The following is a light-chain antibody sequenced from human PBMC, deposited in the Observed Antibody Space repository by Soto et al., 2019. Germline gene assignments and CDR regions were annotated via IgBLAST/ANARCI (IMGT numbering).Light chain of an antibody. CDR3: QEDDCHCT. CDR2: RAS. CDR1: PSISSR. J-gene: IGKJ2*02. V-gene: IGKV1-5*03. Sequence: DIQMNQSPSTLSASVGDRVTITCRASPSISSRLAWYQQKAGKAPKLLIYRASTLESGVPSRFSGSGSGTEFTLTISILQPDDFATYFCQEDDCHCTFGQGTKLEIK.